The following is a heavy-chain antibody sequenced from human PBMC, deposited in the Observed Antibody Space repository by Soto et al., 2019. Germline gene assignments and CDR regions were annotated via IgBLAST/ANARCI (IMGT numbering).Heavy chain of an antibody. J-gene: IGHJ4*02. Sequence: QVQLVQSGTEVKKPGASVNVSCKAFGYTFTSYGFSWVRQAPGQGLEWLGWISAFNGDTQYAQTMKGRITVTTDTSTTTVHRELRSLTPADTAVYYCARDAGWQRMGPYDWGQGTLVTVS. D-gene: IGHD6-25*01. V-gene: IGHV1-18*04. CDR3: ARDAGWQRMGPYD. CDR1: GYTFTSYG. CDR2: ISAFNGDT.